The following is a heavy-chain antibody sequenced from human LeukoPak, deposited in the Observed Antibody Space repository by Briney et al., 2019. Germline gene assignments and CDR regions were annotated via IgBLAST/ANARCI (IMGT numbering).Heavy chain of an antibody. J-gene: IGHJ4*02. CDR3: ARDLLAAAEVRGPRYYFDY. CDR2: ISSSGSTI. V-gene: IGHV3-48*03. D-gene: IGHD6-13*01. CDR1: GFTFSSYE. Sequence: GGSLRLSCAASGFTFSSYEMNWVRQAPGKGLEWVSYISSSGSTIYYADSVKGRFTISRDNAKNSLYLQMNSLRAEDTAVYYCARDLLAAAEVRGPRYYFDYWGQGTLVTVSS.